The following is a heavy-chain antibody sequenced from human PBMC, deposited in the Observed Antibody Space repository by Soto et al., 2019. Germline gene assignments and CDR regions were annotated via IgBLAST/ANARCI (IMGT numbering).Heavy chain of an antibody. J-gene: IGHJ6*02. Sequence: SVNVSCKPSGGTFSSYAISWVRQPPRQGLEWMGGIIPIFGTANYAQKFQGRVTITADESTSTAYMELSSLRSEDTAVYYCARVPSCSSTSCYIGGPVRGPRTLGRYGMDVWGQGTTVTVSS. D-gene: IGHD2-2*02. V-gene: IGHV1-69*13. CDR1: GGTFSSYA. CDR2: IIPIFGTA. CDR3: ARVPSCSSTSCYIGGPVRGPRTLGRYGMDV.